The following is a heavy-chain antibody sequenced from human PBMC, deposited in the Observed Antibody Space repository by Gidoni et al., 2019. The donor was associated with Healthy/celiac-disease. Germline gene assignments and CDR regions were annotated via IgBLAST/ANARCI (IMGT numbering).Heavy chain of an antibody. Sequence: QSTLKEAGPPLVNPTQTLTLTCTFSGISLSTSGGGVGWIRQPPGKALEWLALIYWNDDKRYSPSLTSRLPITQDTSTIPVVLTMTHMAPVATATYYCAHSHTPHCSGGSCYTPRFDYWGQGTLVTVSS. CDR2: IYWNDDK. CDR1: GISLSTSGGG. CDR3: AHSHTPHCSGGSCYTPRFDY. V-gene: IGHV2-5*01. D-gene: IGHD2-15*01. J-gene: IGHJ4*02.